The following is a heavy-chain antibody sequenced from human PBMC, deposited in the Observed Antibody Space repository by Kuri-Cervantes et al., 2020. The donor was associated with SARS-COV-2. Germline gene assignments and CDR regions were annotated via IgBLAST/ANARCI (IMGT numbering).Heavy chain of an antibody. Sequence: ASVKVSRKASGYTFTGYYMHWVRQAPGQGLEWMGWINPNSGGTDYAQKFQGWVTMTRDTSISTAYMELSRLRSDDTAVYYCARDQYLLLLSGYYYYYGMDVWGQGTTVTVSS. V-gene: IGHV1-2*04. CDR2: INPNSGGT. D-gene: IGHD2-21*01. J-gene: IGHJ6*02. CDR1: GYTFTGYY. CDR3: ARDQYLLLLSGYYYYYGMDV.